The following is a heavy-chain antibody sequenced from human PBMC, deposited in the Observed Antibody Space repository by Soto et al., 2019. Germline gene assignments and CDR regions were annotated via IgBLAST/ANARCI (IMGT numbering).Heavy chain of an antibody. Sequence: SETLSLTCAVSAGSISTSNWWRWVRQTPGKGLEWIGEIHHSGSTNYNPSLKSRATMSVDKSNNQFSLNLSSVTAADTAVYYCARKVVVVVAARSLEYFQHWGQGTLVTVSS. V-gene: IGHV4-4*02. CDR1: AGSISTSNW. CDR2: IHHSGST. D-gene: IGHD2-15*01. CDR3: ARKVVVVVAARSLEYFQH. J-gene: IGHJ1*01.